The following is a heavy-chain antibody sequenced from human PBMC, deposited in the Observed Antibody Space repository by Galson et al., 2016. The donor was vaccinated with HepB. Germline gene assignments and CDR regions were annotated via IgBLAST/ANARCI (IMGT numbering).Heavy chain of an antibody. CDR3: TRNQGSGGGSCYDN. CDR2: ITWIGGSA. D-gene: IGHD2-15*01. J-gene: IGHJ4*02. CDR1: GFIFEDHG. Sequence: SLRLSCAASGFIFEDHGMSWVRLVPGKGLEWVSGITWIGGSAIYADSVKGRFTISRGSAKNSLYLQMNSLRAEDTALYYCTRNQGSGGGSCYDNWGQGTLVTVSS. V-gene: IGHV3-20*04.